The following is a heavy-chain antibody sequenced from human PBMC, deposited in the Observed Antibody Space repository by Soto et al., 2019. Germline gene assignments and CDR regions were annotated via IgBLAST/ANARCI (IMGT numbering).Heavy chain of an antibody. D-gene: IGHD3-10*01. J-gene: IGHJ6*02. Sequence: PSETLSLTCTVSGGSISSSSYYWGWIRQPPGKGLEWIGSIYYSGSTYYNPSLKSRVTISVDTSKNQFSLKLSSVTAADTAVYYCARLYGSGSWTFYYYYGMDVWGQGTTVT. CDR3: ARLYGSGSWTFYYYYGMDV. CDR2: IYYSGST. V-gene: IGHV4-39*01. CDR1: GGSISSSSYY.